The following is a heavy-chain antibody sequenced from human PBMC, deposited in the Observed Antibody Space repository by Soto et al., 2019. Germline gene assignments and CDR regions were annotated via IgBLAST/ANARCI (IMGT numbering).Heavy chain of an antibody. J-gene: IGHJ6*02. D-gene: IGHD6-6*01. CDR2: IYPGDSDT. CDR1: GYSFTSYW. Sequence: PGESLKISCKGSGYSFTSYWIGWVRQMPGKGLEWMGIIYPGDSDTRYSPFFQGQVTISADKSISTAYLQWSSLKASDTAMFYFARLASYSSWYYYYYGMDVWGQGTTVTVSS. CDR3: ARLASYSSWYYYYYGMDV. V-gene: IGHV5-51*01.